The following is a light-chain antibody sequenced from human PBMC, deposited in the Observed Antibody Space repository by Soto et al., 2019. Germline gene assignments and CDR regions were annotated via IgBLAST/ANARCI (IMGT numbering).Light chain of an antibody. CDR2: EGN. V-gene: IGLV2-14*02. CDR1: RNDIGTYNL. CDR3: SSYTGGNPSYV. Sequence: QSALTQPASVSESPGQSISISCGGGRNDIGTYNLVSWYQQHPGKAPKLIIYEGNKRPSGVSNRFSGSRSGNTASLTISGLQAEDEADYYCSSYTGGNPSYVFGTGTKLTVL. J-gene: IGLJ1*01.